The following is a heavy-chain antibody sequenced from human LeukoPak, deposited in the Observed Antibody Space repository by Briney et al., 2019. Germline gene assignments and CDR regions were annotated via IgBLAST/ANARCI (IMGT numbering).Heavy chain of an antibody. Sequence: GGSLRLSCAASGFTFSSYAMTWVRPPPGKGLEWVSAISGSGGSTHYADSVKGRFTISRDNSKNTLYLQMNSLRAEDTAVYHCAKGAPYSSSLSNWFDPWGQGTLVTVSS. CDR3: AKGAPYSSSLSNWFDP. CDR2: ISGSGGST. D-gene: IGHD6-6*01. CDR1: GFTFSSYA. J-gene: IGHJ5*02. V-gene: IGHV3-23*01.